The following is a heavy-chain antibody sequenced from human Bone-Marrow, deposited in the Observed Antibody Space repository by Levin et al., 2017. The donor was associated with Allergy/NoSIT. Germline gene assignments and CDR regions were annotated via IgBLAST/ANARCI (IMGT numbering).Heavy chain of an antibody. CDR3: ARGDIGSVPPPGGHKIIPAVGTGGYYYDALAV. V-gene: IGHV3-74*03. Sequence: QPGGSLRLSCAASEFPIRTYWMHWVRQAPGKGLVWVSRINGDGSVTTYADSVRGRFTISRDNTKNTLYLQMNSLRAEDAAVYYCARGDIGSVPPPGGHKIIPAVGTGGYYYDALAVWGQGTAVTVSS. D-gene: IGHD6-13*01. J-gene: IGHJ6*02. CDR1: EFPIRTYW. CDR2: INGDGSVT.